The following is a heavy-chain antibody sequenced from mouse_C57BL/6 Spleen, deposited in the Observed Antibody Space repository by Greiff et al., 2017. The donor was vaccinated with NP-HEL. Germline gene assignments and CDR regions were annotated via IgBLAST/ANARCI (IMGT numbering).Heavy chain of an antibody. Sequence: EVQLVESGAELVRPGASVKLSCTASGFNIKDYYMHWVKQRPEQGLEWIGRIDPEDGDTEYDPKFQGKATMTADTSSNTAYLQLSSLTSEDTAVYYCTAHYYGSTYFDYWGQGTTLTVSS. J-gene: IGHJ2*01. CDR3: TAHYYGSTYFDY. D-gene: IGHD1-1*01. V-gene: IGHV14-1*01. CDR2: IDPEDGDT. CDR1: GFNIKDYY.